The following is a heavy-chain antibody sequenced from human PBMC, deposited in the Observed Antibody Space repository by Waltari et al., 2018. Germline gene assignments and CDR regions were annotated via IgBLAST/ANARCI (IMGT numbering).Heavy chain of an antibody. CDR3: ARGFWIGYSPRYYYMDV. CDR1: GGSVSTIDW. CDR2: IHHGGTT. V-gene: IGHV4-4*02. Sequence: QVQLQESGPGLVKPSGTLSPTCEVSGGSVSTIDWWTWVRQSPGKGLEWIAEIHHGGTTNYNPSLRSRVTISVDKSKNRVYLDLSSVSAADTSVYYCARGFWIGYSPRYYYMDVWGKGTPVTVSS. D-gene: IGHD3-3*01. J-gene: IGHJ6*03.